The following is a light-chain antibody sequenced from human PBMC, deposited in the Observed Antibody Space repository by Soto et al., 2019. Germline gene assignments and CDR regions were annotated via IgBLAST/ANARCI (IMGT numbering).Light chain of an antibody. CDR2: DAY. V-gene: IGKV3-11*01. CDR3: QQRHMLPIT. CDR1: QSFRGL. J-gene: IGKJ5*01. Sequence: EVVLKQSPVTLSLSPGERSTLSCRASQSFRGLLAWYQQKPGQAPRLLIYDAYNRATGIPPRFSGSGSGTDFTLTISSLEPEDSAVYYCQQRHMLPITFGQGTRLEIK.